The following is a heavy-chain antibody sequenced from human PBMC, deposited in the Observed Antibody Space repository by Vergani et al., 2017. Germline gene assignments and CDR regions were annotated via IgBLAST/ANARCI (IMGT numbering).Heavy chain of an antibody. CDR2: ISGSGGST. Sequence: EVQLLESGGGVVQPGRSLRLSCAASGFTFSSYGMHWVRQAPGKGLEWVSAISGSGGSTYYADSVKGRFTISRDNSKNTLYLQMNSLRAEDTAVYYCAKGKLTTHPDYYYYMDVWGKGTTVTVSS. CDR3: AKGKLTTHPDYYYYMDV. V-gene: IGHV3-23*01. J-gene: IGHJ6*03. D-gene: IGHD4/OR15-4a*01. CDR1: GFTFSSYG.